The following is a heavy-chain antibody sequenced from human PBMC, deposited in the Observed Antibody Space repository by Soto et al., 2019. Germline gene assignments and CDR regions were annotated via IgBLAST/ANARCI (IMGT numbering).Heavy chain of an antibody. Sequence: SETLSLTCTVSGGSISSYYWSWIRQPPGKGLEWIGYIYYSGSTNYNPSLKSRVTISVDTSKNQFSLKLSSVTAADTAVYYCAREFFDPDIAVADNWFDPWGQGTLVTVSS. J-gene: IGHJ5*02. CDR1: GGSISSYY. D-gene: IGHD6-19*01. CDR3: AREFFDPDIAVADNWFDP. CDR2: IYYSGST. V-gene: IGHV4-59*01.